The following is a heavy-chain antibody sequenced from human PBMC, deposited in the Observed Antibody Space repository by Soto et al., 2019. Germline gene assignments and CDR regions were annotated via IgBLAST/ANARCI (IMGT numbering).Heavy chain of an antibody. CDR2: ISGSGGST. Sequence: SGGSLRLSCAASGFTFSSYAMSWVRQAPGKGLEWVSDISGSGGSTYYADSVKGRFTISRDNSMNTLYLQMNSLRPGDTAVYYCARERSSGYYPHYNMDVWGQGTTVTVSS. CDR1: GFTFSSYA. D-gene: IGHD3-22*01. V-gene: IGHV3-23*01. CDR3: ARERSSGYYPHYNMDV. J-gene: IGHJ6*02.